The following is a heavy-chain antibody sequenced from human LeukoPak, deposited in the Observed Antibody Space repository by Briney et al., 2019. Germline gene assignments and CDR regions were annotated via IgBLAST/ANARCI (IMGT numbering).Heavy chain of an antibody. CDR2: ISSSGSTI. Sequence: GGSLRLSCAASGFTFSSYAMNWVRQAPGKGLEWVSYISSSGSTIYYADSVKGRFTISRDNAKNSLYLQMNSLRAEDTAVYYCAKGYDSSAYYFFGVSWGQGTLVTVSS. D-gene: IGHD3-22*01. J-gene: IGHJ5*02. CDR1: GFTFSSYA. CDR3: AKGYDSSAYYFFGVS. V-gene: IGHV3-48*03.